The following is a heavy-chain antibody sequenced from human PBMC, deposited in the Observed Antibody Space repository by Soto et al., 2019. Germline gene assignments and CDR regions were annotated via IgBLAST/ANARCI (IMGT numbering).Heavy chain of an antibody. D-gene: IGHD3-16*01. CDR3: ARARGVDG. V-gene: IGHV3-7*03. CDR1: GLNFSHSS. J-gene: IGHJ5*02. CDR2: IKADGSEK. Sequence: GSRRLSCAVYGLNFSHSSLTWVRQAPGKGLEWVANIKADGSEKYYVDSVKGRFTISRDNGKNSLYLQMNSLRAEDTAVYYCARARGVDGWGQGTLVTASS.